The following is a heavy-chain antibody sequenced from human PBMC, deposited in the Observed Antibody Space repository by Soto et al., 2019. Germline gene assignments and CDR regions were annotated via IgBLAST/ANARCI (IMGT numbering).Heavy chain of an antibody. CDR1: GFSLSTSGMC. J-gene: IGHJ6*02. D-gene: IGHD3-3*01. CDR2: IDWDDDK. CDR3: ARTPGAYYDFWSGYYRPNSYYYGMDV. Sequence: SGPTLVNPTQTLTLTCTFSGFSLSTSGMCVSWIRQPPGKALEWLALIDWDDDKYYSTSLKTRLTISKDTSKNQVALTMTNMDPVDTATYYCARTPGAYYDFWSGYYRPNSYYYGMDVWGQGTTVTVSS. V-gene: IGHV2-70*01.